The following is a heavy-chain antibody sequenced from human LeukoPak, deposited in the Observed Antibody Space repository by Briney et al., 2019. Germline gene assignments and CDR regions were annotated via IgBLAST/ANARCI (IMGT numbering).Heavy chain of an antibody. CDR3: ARGPDVSLGYDSSGYYPSDY. CDR2: IIPIFGTA. D-gene: IGHD3-22*01. V-gene: IGHV1-69*01. Sequence: SVKVSCKASGGTFSSYAISWVRQAPGQGLEWMGGIIPIFGTANYAQKFQGRVTITADESTSTAYMELSSLRSEDTAVYYCARGPDVSLGYDSSGYYPSDYWGQGTLVTVSS. CDR1: GGTFSSYA. J-gene: IGHJ4*02.